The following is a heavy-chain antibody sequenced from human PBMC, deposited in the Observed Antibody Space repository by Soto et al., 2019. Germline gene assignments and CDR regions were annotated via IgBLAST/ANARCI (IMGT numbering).Heavy chain of an antibody. D-gene: IGHD3-10*01. CDR2: IYSGGST. V-gene: IGHV3-53*01. J-gene: IGHJ6*02. CDR3: ARDLTSSGYYGMDV. CDR1: GFTVSSNY. Sequence: GGSLRLSCAASGFTVSSNYMSWVRQAPGKGLEWVSVIYSGGSTYYADSVKGRFTISRDNSKNTLYLQMNSLRAEDTAVYYCARDLTSSGYYGMDVWGQGTTVTVSS.